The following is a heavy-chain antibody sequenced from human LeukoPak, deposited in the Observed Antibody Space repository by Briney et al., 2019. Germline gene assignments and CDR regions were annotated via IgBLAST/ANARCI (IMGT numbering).Heavy chain of an antibody. J-gene: IGHJ4*02. V-gene: IGHV5-51*01. D-gene: IGHD2-15*01. CDR3: ARSLYCSGGSCYSRAFDY. CDR2: IYPGDSDT. CDR1: GYSFTSYW. Sequence: GESLKISCKGSGYSFTSYWIGWVRQMPGKGLEWMGSIYPGDSDTRYSPSFQGQVTISADKSISTAYLQWSSLKASDTAMYYCARSLYCSGGSCYSRAFDYWGQGTLVTVSS.